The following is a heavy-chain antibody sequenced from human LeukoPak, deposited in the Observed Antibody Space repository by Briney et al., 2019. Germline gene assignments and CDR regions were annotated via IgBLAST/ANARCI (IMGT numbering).Heavy chain of an antibody. V-gene: IGHV1-2*04. CDR1: GYTFTRYY. CDR2: INPNSGGT. CDR3: ARWGSSSLFDY. J-gene: IGHJ4*02. Sequence: ASVKVPCKASGYTFTRYYMHWVRQAPGQGLEWMGWINPNSGGTNYAQKFQGWVTMTRDTSIGTAYMELSRLRSDDTAVYYCARWGSSSLFDYWGQGTLVTVSS. D-gene: IGHD6-13*01.